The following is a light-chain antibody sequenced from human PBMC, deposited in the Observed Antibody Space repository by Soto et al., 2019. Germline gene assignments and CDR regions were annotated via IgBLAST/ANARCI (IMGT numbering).Light chain of an antibody. Sequence: EIVLTQSPATLSLSPGERATLSCRASQSVSSNLAWCQQRPGQAPRLLIYGASTRAAGIPDRFSGSGSGTDFTLTISRLEPEDFAVYWCQQYDSSPRTFGQGTKVDIK. J-gene: IGKJ1*01. CDR1: QSVSSN. CDR2: GAS. V-gene: IGKV3-20*01. CDR3: QQYDSSPRT.